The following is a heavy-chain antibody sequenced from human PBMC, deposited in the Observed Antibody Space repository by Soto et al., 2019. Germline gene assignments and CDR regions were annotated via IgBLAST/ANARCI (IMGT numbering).Heavy chain of an antibody. CDR3: ARDGIGGTVFRGYIDN. V-gene: IGHV3-33*08. CDR1: GGIFHGYG. CDR2: IRFDGSNE. Sequence: GGSLRLSCAVPGGIFHGYGMHWVRQAPGKGLEWVAIIRFDGSNEEYADSVKGRFTISRDNSKNTLYLQMNTLGAEDTAVYYCARDGIGGTVFRGYIDNWGRGTVVNVSS. J-gene: IGHJ4*02. D-gene: IGHD1-7*01.